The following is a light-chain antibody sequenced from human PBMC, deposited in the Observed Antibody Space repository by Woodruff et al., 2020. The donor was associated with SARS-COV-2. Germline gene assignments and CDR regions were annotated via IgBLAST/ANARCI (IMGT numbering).Light chain of an antibody. J-gene: IGKJ4*01. CDR2: KAS. Sequence: TLSASVGDRFTITCRASQSNSSWLDWYQQKPGKAPKLQIYKASSLESGVPSRFSVSGSGTEFTLTISSLQPDDFATYYCQQYNSYPLTF. CDR3: QQYNSYPLT. CDR1: QSNSSW. V-gene: IGKV1-5*03.